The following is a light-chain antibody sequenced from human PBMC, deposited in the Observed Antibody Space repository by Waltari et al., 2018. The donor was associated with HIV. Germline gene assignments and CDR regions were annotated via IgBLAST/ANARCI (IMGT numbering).Light chain of an antibody. J-gene: IGLJ1*01. V-gene: IGLV1-44*01. CDR1: RSNIGHNI. Sequence: QSVLTQPPSASGTPGQRVTISCSGGRSNIGHNIVNWYQLLPGRAPRPLIYATNQRPSGVPARFSGSKSGTSASLAISGLQSEDEGDYYCATWDNGLNGRHVFGTGTQVTV. CDR2: ATN. CDR3: ATWDNGLNGRHV.